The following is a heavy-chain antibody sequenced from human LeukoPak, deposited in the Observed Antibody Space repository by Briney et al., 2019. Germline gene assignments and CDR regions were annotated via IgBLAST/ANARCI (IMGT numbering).Heavy chain of an antibody. D-gene: IGHD3-10*01. J-gene: IGHJ4*02. CDR3: ARYYYGSGSYYNVIPYDY. Sequence: VASVKVSCKASGGTFSSYAINWVRQATGQGLEWMGWMNPNSGNTGYAQKFQGRVTMTRNTSISTAYMELSSLRSEDTAVYYCARYYYGSGSYYNVIPYDYWGQGTLVTVSS. CDR2: MNPNSGNT. V-gene: IGHV1-8*02. CDR1: GGTFSSYA.